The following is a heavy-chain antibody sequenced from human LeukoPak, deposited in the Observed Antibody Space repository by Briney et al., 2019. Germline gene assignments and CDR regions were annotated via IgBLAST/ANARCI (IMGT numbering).Heavy chain of an antibody. D-gene: IGHD7-27*01. CDR1: GGSISSYY. Sequence: PSETLSLTFTVSGGSISSYYWSWIRQPPGKGLEWIGYIYYSGSTNYNPSLKSRVTLSVDTSKNQFSLNLSSVTAADTAVYYCARVEGWGSGAFDIWGQGTMVTISS. V-gene: IGHV4-59*12. CDR2: IYYSGST. CDR3: ARVEGWGSGAFDI. J-gene: IGHJ3*02.